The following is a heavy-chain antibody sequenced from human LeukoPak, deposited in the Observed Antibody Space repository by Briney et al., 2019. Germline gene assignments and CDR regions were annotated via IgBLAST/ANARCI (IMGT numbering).Heavy chain of an antibody. CDR2: IYYSGST. CDR1: SGSISSYY. D-gene: IGHD1-26*01. V-gene: IGHV4-59*01. CDR3: ARDKGYSGFDY. Sequence: SETLSLTCAVSSGSISSYYWTWIRQPPGKGLEWIGYIYYSGSTNYNPSLKSRVTISVDTSKNQFSLKLSSVTAADTAVYYCARDKGYSGFDYWGQGTLVTVSS. J-gene: IGHJ4*02.